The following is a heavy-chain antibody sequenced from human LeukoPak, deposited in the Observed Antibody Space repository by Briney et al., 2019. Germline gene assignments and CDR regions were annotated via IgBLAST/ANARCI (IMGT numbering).Heavy chain of an antibody. D-gene: IGHD4-11*01. V-gene: IGHV4-59*08. J-gene: IGHJ5*01. Sequence: PSGTLSLTCTVSGDSINSYYWSWIRQPPGKGLEWLGYIYYRGSANYNPSLKSRVTISIDTSKNQFSLKLTSVTAADTAVYYCARLLHDWFDSWGQGTLVTVSS. CDR2: IYYRGSA. CDR3: ARLLHDWFDS. CDR1: GDSINSYY.